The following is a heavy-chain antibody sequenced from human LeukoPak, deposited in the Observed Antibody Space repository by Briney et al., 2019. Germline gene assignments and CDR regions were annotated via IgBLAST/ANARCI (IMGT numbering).Heavy chain of an antibody. V-gene: IGHV1-69*01. J-gene: IGHJ6*03. CDR1: GGTFSSYA. CDR2: IIPIFGTA. CDR3: ARHGGGYYYYYYMDV. D-gene: IGHD4-23*01. Sequence: SVKVSCKASGGTFSSYAISWVRQAPGQGLEWMGGIIPIFGTANYAQKFQGRVTITADESTSTAYMELSSLRSEDTAVYYCARHGGGYYYYYYMDVWGKGTTATVSS.